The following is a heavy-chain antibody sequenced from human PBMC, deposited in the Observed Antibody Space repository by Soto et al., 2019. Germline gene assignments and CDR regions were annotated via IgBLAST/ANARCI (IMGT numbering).Heavy chain of an antibody. V-gene: IGHV3-15*01. CDR1: GFAFNTAW. CDR3: TKGISSAH. D-gene: IGHD6-13*01. J-gene: IGHJ4*02. Sequence: EVHLVESGGDLLKPGGSLRLSCSASGFAFNTAWMNWVRQAPGKGLEWVGRVKTKTDGGTADYAAPVKGRFTISRDDSENTLYLQMNSLKTEDTAIYYCTKGISSAHWGQGTLVTVSS. CDR2: VKTKTDGGTA.